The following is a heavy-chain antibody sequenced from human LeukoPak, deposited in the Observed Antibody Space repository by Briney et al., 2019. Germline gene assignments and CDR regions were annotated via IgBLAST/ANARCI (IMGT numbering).Heavy chain of an antibody. D-gene: IGHD6-19*01. Sequence: ASVKVSCKASGYIFITYYIHWVRQAPGQGLEWMGIINPSGGSTSYAQKFQGRVTMTRDTSTSTVYMELSSLRSEDTAVYYCARAVSSGWYSEGPLVWGQGTLVTVSS. CDR2: INPSGGST. J-gene: IGHJ4*02. CDR3: ARAVSSGWYSEGPLV. V-gene: IGHV1-46*01. CDR1: GYIFITYY.